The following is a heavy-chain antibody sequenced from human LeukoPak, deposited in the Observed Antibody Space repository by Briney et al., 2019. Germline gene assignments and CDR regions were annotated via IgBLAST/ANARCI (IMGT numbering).Heavy chain of an antibody. CDR1: GYSFTSYW. Sequence: GESLKISCKGSGYSFTSYWIGWVRQMPGKGLEXXXXXXPGDSDTRYSPSFQGQVTISADKSISTAYLQWSSLKASDTAMYYCARGGYCSGGSCPPRSFDYWGQGTLVTVSS. D-gene: IGHD2-15*01. V-gene: IGHV5-51*01. CDR2: XXPGDSDT. CDR3: ARGGYCSGGSCPPRSFDY. J-gene: IGHJ4*02.